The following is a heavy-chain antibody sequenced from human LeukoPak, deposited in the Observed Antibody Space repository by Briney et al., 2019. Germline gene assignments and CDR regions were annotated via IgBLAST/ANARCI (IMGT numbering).Heavy chain of an antibody. CDR3: ARDRGYCSGGSCYSAFDY. Sequence: GGSLRLSCAASGFTLSRYDMRCVRQAPGKGLECAAIISYDGSDKYYADSVKGRFTTSTDNSKNTLYVQMNSLGPEDTALYYCARDRGYCSGGSCYSAFDYWGQGTLVTVSS. J-gene: IGHJ4*02. CDR1: GFTLSRYD. V-gene: IGHV3-30*04. D-gene: IGHD2-15*01. CDR2: ISYDGSDK.